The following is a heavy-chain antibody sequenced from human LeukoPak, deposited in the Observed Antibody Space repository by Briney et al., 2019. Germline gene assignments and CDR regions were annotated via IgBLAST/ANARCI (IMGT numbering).Heavy chain of an antibody. Sequence: GGSLRLSCSASGFTFSGYAMHWVRQAPGKGLEYVSAISSNGGSTYYADSLKGRFTISRSNSKNTLYLQMSSLRAEDTSVYYCVKDTGTGYRYGEFDYWGQGTLVTVVS. CDR2: ISSNGGST. CDR1: GFTFSGYA. V-gene: IGHV3-64D*09. CDR3: VKDTGTGYRYGEFDY. J-gene: IGHJ4*02. D-gene: IGHD5-18*01.